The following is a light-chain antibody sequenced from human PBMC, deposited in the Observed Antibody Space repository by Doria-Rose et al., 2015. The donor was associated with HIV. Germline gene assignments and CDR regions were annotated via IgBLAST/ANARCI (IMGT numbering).Light chain of an antibody. J-gene: IGKJ1*01. Sequence: EIVMTQSPGTLSLSPGERATLSCRASQSFSSHYFTWYQQKPGQAPSLLIYDGSTRATGIPDRFSASGSGTDSTLTINRLEPEDFALYYCHQYGTSWTFGQGTKVEI. CDR3: HQYGTSWT. CDR1: QSFSSHY. V-gene: IGKV3-20*01. CDR2: DGS.